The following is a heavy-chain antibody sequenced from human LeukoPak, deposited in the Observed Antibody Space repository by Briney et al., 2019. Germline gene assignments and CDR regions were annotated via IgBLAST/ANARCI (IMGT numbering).Heavy chain of an antibody. CDR1: GFTFDDYT. CDR3: AKDSGRYYGSGSYYNVFDY. J-gene: IGHJ4*02. CDR2: ISWDGGST. D-gene: IGHD3-10*01. V-gene: IGHV3-43*01. Sequence: GGSLRLSCAASGFTFDDYTMHWVRQAPGKGLEWVSLISWDGGSTYYADSVKGRFTISRDNSKNSLYLQMNSLRAEDTAVYYCAKDSGRYYGSGSYYNVFDYWGQGTLVTVSS.